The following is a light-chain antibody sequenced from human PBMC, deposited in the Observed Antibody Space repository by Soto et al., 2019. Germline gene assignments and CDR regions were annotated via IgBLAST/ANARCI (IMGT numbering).Light chain of an antibody. Sequence: EIVMTPSPATLSVSPVERATLSCRASQSVSRYLAWYQHKVGQAPRLLIYGASTRATSIPARFSGSGSGTDFTLTISSLQPEDFAVYYCQQDYNLPQTFGQGTKVDIK. CDR2: GAS. J-gene: IGKJ1*01. CDR3: QQDYNLPQT. V-gene: IGKV3D-15*01. CDR1: QSVSRY.